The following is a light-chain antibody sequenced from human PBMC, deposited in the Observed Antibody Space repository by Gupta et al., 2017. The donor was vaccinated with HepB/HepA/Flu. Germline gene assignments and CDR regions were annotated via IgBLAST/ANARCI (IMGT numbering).Light chain of an antibody. J-gene: IGLJ2*01. V-gene: IGLV2-11*01. Sequence: QSVLTQPRSVSGSPGQSITISCTGTSSDVGGYNYVSWYQHHPGKAPKLLIYDVNKRPSGVPDRFSGSKSGNTASLTISGLQAEDEADYYCSSYVGSDTFRVLFGGGTKLTVL. CDR3: SSYVGSDTFRVL. CDR2: DVN. CDR1: SSDVGGYNY.